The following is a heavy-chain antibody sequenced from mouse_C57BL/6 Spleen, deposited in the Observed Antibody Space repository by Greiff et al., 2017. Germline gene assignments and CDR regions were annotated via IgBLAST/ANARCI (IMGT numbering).Heavy chain of an antibody. CDR1: GFSLTSYG. J-gene: IGHJ3*01. CDR3: ASSGTYYSNYGGFFFAY. V-gene: IGHV2-2*01. Sequence: QVQLQQSGPGLVQPSQSLSITCTVSGFSLTSYGVHWVRQSPGKGLEWLGVIWSGGSTDYNAAFISRLSISKDNSKSQVFFKMNSLQADDTAIYYCASSGTYYSNYGGFFFAYWGQGTLVTVSA. D-gene: IGHD2-5*01. CDR2: IWSGGST.